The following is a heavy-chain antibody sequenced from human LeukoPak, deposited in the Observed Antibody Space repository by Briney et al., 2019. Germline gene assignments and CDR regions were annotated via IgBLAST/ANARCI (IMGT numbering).Heavy chain of an antibody. Sequence: SVKVSCKASGGTFSSYAISWVRQAPGQGLEWMGRIIPIFGIANYAQKFQGRVTITADKSTSTAYMELSSLRSEDTAVYYCARSPTDSSVYPIPLFDIWGQGTMVTVSS. D-gene: IGHD3-22*01. CDR1: GGTFSSYA. CDR2: IIPIFGIA. CDR3: ARSPTDSSVYPIPLFDI. V-gene: IGHV1-69*04. J-gene: IGHJ3*02.